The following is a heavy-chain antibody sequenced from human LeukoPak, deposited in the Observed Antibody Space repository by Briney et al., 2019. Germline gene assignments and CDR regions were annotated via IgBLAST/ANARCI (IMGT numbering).Heavy chain of an antibody. D-gene: IGHD6-13*01. J-gene: IGHJ4*02. CDR1: GFTFSSYA. V-gene: IGHV3-23*01. CDR3: AKDQGSNWYSSYFDY. CDR2: ISGSGGST. Sequence: GGSLRLSCAASGFTFSSYAMSWVRQAPGKGLEWVSAISGSGGSTYYADSVKGRFTISRDNSKNTLYLQVNSLRAEDTAVYYCAKDQGSNWYSSYFDYWGQGTLVTVS.